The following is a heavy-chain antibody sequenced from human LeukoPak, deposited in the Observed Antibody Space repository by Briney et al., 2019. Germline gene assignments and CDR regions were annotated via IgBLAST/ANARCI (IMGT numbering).Heavy chain of an antibody. V-gene: IGHV1-2*02. CDR1: GYTFTGYY. CDR3: ARGRGPVVIIYYYYGMDV. Sequence: ASVKVSCKASGYTFTGYYMHWVRQAPGQGLEWMGWINPNSGGTNYAQKFQGRVTMTRDTSISTAYMELSRLRSDDTAVYYCARGRGPVVIIYYYYGMDVWGQGTTVTVSS. D-gene: IGHD3-3*01. J-gene: IGHJ6*02. CDR2: INPNSGGT.